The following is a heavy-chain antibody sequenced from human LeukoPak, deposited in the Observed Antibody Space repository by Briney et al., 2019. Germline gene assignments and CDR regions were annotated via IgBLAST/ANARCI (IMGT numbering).Heavy chain of an antibody. V-gene: IGHV3-30-3*01. J-gene: IGHJ4*02. CDR2: ISYDGSNK. Sequence: GGSLRLSCAASGFTFSSYAMHWVRQAPGKGLEWVAVISYDGSNKYYADSVKGRFTISRDNSKNTLYLQMNSLRAEDTAVYYCARDHHHSSSWYPNFDYWGQGTLVTVSS. CDR1: GFTFSSYA. CDR3: ARDHHHSSSWYPNFDY. D-gene: IGHD6-13*01.